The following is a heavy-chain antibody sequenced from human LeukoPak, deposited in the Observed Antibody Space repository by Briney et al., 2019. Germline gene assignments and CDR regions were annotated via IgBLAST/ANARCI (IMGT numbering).Heavy chain of an antibody. V-gene: IGHV3-7*01. CDR1: GFTFSSYW. Sequence: PGGSLRLSCEASGFTFSSYWMSWVRQAPGKGLEWVANIKQDGSEIYYVDSVKGRFTISRDNAKNSLYLQMNSLRAEDTAVYYCARAHSSWLDYWGQGTLVTVSS. D-gene: IGHD6-13*01. CDR2: IKQDGSEI. J-gene: IGHJ4*02. CDR3: ARAHSSWLDY.